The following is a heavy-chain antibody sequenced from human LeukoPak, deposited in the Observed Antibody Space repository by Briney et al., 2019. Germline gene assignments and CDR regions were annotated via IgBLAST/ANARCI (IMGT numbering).Heavy chain of an antibody. CDR3: ARGPRGDFVDY. Sequence: SETLSLTCTVSGGSISSYYWSWIRQPPGKGLEWIGEINHSGSTNYNPSLKSRVTISVDTSKNQFSLKLSSVTAADTAVYYCARGPRGDFVDYWGQGTLVTVSS. J-gene: IGHJ4*02. CDR2: INHSGST. V-gene: IGHV4-34*01. CDR1: GGSISSYY. D-gene: IGHD2-21*02.